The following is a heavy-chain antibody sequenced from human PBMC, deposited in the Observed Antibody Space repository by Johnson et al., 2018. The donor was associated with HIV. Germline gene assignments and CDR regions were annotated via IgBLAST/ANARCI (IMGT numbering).Heavy chain of an antibody. V-gene: IGHV3-66*01. D-gene: IGHD5-12*01. J-gene: IGHJ3*02. CDR1: GFTFSSYA. Sequence: MLLVESGGGVVQSGRSLRLSCAASGFTFSSYAMSWVRQPPGKGLDWVSAVYSTFGTYYADSVRGRVTISTDNSKNTMYLQMNSLRAEDTAVYYCAREGVVATITDAFDIWGQGTMVTVSS. CDR3: AREGVVATITDAFDI. CDR2: VYSTFGT.